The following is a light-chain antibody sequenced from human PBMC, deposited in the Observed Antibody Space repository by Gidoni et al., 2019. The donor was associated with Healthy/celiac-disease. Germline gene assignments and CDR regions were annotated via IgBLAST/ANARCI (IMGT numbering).Light chain of an antibody. J-gene: IGKJ4*01. CDR1: QGISSA. V-gene: IGKV1-13*02. CDR3: QQFNSFF. Sequence: AIQLTQSPSSLSASVGDRVTITDRASQGISSALAWYQQKPGKAPKLLVYDASSLESGVPSRFSGSGSGTDFTLTISSLQPEDFATYYCQQFNSFFFGGGTKVEIK. CDR2: DAS.